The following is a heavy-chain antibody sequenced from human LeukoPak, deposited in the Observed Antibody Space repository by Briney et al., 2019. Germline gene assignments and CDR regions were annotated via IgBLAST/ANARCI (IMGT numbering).Heavy chain of an antibody. Sequence: GGSLRLSCAASEFTFSSYAMSWVRQAPGKGLEWVSIISGSGDNTYYADSVKGWFTISRDNSKNTLYLQMNSLRAEDTAVYYCAKEAYSGHDFLDYWGQGTLVTVSS. CDR1: EFTFSSYA. J-gene: IGHJ4*02. CDR2: ISGSGDNT. D-gene: IGHD5-12*01. V-gene: IGHV3-23*01. CDR3: AKEAYSGHDFLDY.